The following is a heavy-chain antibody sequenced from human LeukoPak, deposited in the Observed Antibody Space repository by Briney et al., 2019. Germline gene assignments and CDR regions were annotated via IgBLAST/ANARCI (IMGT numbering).Heavy chain of an antibody. D-gene: IGHD1-26*01. J-gene: IGHJ4*02. CDR3: ARDKIVGATHFDY. CDR2: INQDGSEK. Sequence: GGSLRLSCAASGFTFGSYWMSWVRQAPGKGLEWVANINQDGSEKYYVDSVKGRFTISRDDAKNSLYLQMNSLRADDTAVYYCARDKIVGATHFDYWGQGALVTVSS. V-gene: IGHV3-7*03. CDR1: GFTFGSYW.